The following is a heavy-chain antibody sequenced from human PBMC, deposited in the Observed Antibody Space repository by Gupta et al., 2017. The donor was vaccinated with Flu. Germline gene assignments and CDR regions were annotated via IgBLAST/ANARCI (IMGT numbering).Heavy chain of an antibody. J-gene: IGHJ6*02. CDR2: INSDSVYI. CDR1: GFSFSDYT. D-gene: IGHD3-22*01. V-gene: IGHV3-21*02. Sequence: VQLVASGGGLVEPGGSLRLYCAASGFSFSDYTMRWVRQAPGKGLEWVSSINSDSVYIYYADSVRGRFTISRDNAEDSLFLQMNSLGAEDTAIYYCARDYDSTSYYGLDVWGQGTAVTVSS. CDR3: ARDYDSTSYYGLDV.